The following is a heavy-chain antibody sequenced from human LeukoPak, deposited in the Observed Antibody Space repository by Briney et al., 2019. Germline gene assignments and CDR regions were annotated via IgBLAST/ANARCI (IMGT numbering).Heavy chain of an antibody. Sequence: SETLSLTCTVSGGSISSGDYYWSWIRQPPGKGLEWIGYIYYSGSTYYNPSLKSRVTISVDTSENQFSLKLSSVTAADTAVYYCAREGSSLSLAPNWYYFDYWGQGTLVTVSS. CDR3: AREGSSLSLAPNWYYFDY. J-gene: IGHJ4*02. CDR1: GGSISSGDYY. D-gene: IGHD1-1*01. CDR2: IYYSGST. V-gene: IGHV4-30-4*08.